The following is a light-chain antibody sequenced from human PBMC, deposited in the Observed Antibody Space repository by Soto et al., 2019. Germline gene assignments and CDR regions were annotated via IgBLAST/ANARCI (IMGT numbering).Light chain of an antibody. CDR2: GAS. CDR1: QSVISN. CDR3: EQYNTWPWT. V-gene: IGKV3-15*01. Sequence: EIVMTQSPATLSVSPGERATLSCRASQSVISNFAWYQQKPGQAPRLLLYGASTRATGITARFSGSGSGTEFTLTIRSLQSEDFDFYYCEQYNTWPWTFGQGTKVEIK. J-gene: IGKJ1*01.